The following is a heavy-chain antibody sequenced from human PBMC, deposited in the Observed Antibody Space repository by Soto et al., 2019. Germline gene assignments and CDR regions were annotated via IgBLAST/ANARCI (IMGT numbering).Heavy chain of an antibody. V-gene: IGHV3-74*01. D-gene: IGHD5-12*01. Sequence: EVQLVESGGGLVQPGGSLRLSCAASGFTFSSYWMHWVRQAPGKGLVWVSRINRDGSSTSYADSVKGRFTISRDNAKNTLYLQMNSLRAEDTAVYYCARGAAGGYDYFAFDIWGQGTMVTVSS. CDR2: INRDGSST. CDR1: GFTFSSYW. CDR3: ARGAAGGYDYFAFDI. J-gene: IGHJ3*02.